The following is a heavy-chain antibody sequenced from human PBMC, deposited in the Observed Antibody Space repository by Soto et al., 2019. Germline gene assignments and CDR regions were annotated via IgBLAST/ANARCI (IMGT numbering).Heavy chain of an antibody. Sequence: QLQVVQSGAELKKPGSSVKVSCKAAEHTFNNFGVAWVRQAPGQGLEWMGGVSPLSGTPKIAQIFQGRVTITADTSANTVYMELDRLTSEDTAVYYGARLFDFAILPPGYGLDVWGQGATVTVTS. J-gene: IGHJ6*02. CDR1: EHTFNNFG. CDR2: VSPLSGTP. V-gene: IGHV1-69*06. D-gene: IGHD3-3*01. CDR3: ARLFDFAILPPGYGLDV.